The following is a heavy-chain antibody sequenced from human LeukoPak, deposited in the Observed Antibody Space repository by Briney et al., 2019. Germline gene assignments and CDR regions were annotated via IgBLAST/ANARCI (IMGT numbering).Heavy chain of an antibody. J-gene: IGHJ4*02. CDR3: ARDISGSYPGVVDY. D-gene: IGHD1-26*01. CDR1: GFTFSSYS. Sequence: GGSLRLSCAASGFTFSSYSMNWVRQAPGKGLEWVSYISSSSSTIYYADSVEGRFTISRDNAKNSLYLQMNSLRAEDTAVYYCARDISGSYPGVVDYWGQGTLVTVSS. CDR2: ISSSSSTI. V-gene: IGHV3-48*04.